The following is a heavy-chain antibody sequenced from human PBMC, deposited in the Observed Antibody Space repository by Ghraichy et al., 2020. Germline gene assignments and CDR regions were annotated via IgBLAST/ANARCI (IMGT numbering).Heavy chain of an antibody. J-gene: IGHJ4*02. CDR2: ISGSGGSI. Sequence: GSLRLSCAASGFTFSDYAMSWVRQAPGKGLEWVSTISGSGGSIDYADSVKGPFTISRDNSKNTLYLQMNSLRAEDTAVYYCAKGPSLSGYIDYWGQGTLVTVSS. CDR3: AKGPSLSGYIDY. CDR1: GFTFSDYA. V-gene: IGHV3-23*01. D-gene: IGHD5-12*01.